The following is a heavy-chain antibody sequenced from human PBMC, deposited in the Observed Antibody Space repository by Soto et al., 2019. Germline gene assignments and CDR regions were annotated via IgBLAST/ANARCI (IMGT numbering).Heavy chain of an antibody. CDR1: GFTFNTYS. CDR3: VRDVGGYSASEYFDY. CDR2: VSTNGNTK. J-gene: IGHJ4*02. Sequence: GGSLRLSCAASGFTFNTYSMNWVRQAPGKGLEWLSYVSTNGNTKKYADSVRGRFTISRDNAKNSLYLQMNSLRDEDTAVYYCVRDVGGYSASEYFDYWGQGTLVTVSS. D-gene: IGHD5-12*01. V-gene: IGHV3-48*02.